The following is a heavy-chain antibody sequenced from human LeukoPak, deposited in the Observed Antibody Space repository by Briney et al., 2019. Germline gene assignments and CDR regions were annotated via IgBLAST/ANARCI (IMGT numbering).Heavy chain of an antibody. Sequence: PGGSLRLSCAASRFTFSNYAMSWVRQAPGRGLEWVSATSASGHATYYAKSVEGRFTISRDNSNNILYLQMNSLRADDTAVYYCAKDGITISGVIAHDGFDIWGQGTVVTVSS. J-gene: IGHJ3*02. CDR2: TSASGHAT. CDR3: AKDGITISGVIAHDGFDI. CDR1: RFTFSNYA. V-gene: IGHV3-23*01. D-gene: IGHD3-3*01.